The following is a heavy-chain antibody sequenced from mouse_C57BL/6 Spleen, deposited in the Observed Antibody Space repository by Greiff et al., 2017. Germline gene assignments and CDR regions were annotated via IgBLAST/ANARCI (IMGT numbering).Heavy chain of an antibody. J-gene: IGHJ3*01. CDR1: GYTFTGYW. CDR3: ARFDGYYSY. Sequence: QVQLQQSGAELMKPGASVKLSCKATGYTFTGYWIEWVKQRPGHGLEWIGEILPGSGSTNYNEKFKGKATFPADTSSNTAYMQLSSLTTEDSAIYYCARFDGYYSYWGQGTLVTVSA. V-gene: IGHV1-9*01. D-gene: IGHD2-3*01. CDR2: ILPGSGST.